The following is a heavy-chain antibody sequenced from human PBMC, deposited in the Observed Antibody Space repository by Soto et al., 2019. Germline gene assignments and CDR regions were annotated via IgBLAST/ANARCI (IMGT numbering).Heavy chain of an antibody. J-gene: IGHJ6*02. D-gene: IGHD6-13*01. V-gene: IGHV1-18*01. CDR2: ISAYNGNT. CDR1: GYTFTSYG. Sequence: QVQLVQSGAEVKKSGASVKVSCKASGYTFTSYGISWVRQAPGQGLEWMGWISAYNGNTNYAQKLQGRVTMTTDTSTSTAYMELRSLRSDDTAVYYCARDHHSRRTLYRGMDVWGQGTTVTVSS. CDR3: ARDHHSRRTLYRGMDV.